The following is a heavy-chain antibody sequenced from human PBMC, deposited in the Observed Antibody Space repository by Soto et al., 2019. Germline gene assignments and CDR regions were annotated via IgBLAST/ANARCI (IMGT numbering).Heavy chain of an antibody. CDR3: ARAHGWGGYYGYMDY. CDR1: GYTFTSYG. D-gene: IGHD3-3*01. Sequence: QVQLVQSGAEVKKPGASVKVSCKASGYTFTSYGISWVRQAPGQGLEWMGWISAYNGNTNYAQKLQGRVTMTTDTSTSTAYMELRSLRYDEMAVYYCARAHGWGGYYGYMDYWGQGTLVTVSS. J-gene: IGHJ4*02. V-gene: IGHV1-18*03. CDR2: ISAYNGNT.